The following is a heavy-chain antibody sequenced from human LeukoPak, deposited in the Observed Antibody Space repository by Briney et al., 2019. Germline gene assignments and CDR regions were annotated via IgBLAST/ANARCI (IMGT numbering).Heavy chain of an antibody. CDR2: INPNSGGT. CDR3: ARDGDSRGWFDP. D-gene: IGHD3-22*01. CDR1: GYTFTSYG. J-gene: IGHJ5*02. V-gene: IGHV1-2*02. Sequence: ASVKVSCKASGYTFTSYGISWVRQAPGQGLEWMGWINPNSGGTNYAQKFQGRVTMTRDTSISTAYMELSRLRSDDTAVYYCARDGDSRGWFDPWGQGTLVTVSS.